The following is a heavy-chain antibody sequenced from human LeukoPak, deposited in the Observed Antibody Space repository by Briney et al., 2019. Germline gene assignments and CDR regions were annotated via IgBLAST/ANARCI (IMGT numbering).Heavy chain of an antibody. Sequence: GRSLRLSCAASGFTFSSYAMHWVRQAPGKGLEWVAVISYDGSNKYYADSVKGRFTISRDNSKNTLYLQMNSLRAEDTAVYYCAKDLSGGYYYMDVWGKGTTVTISS. V-gene: IGHV3-30*04. CDR3: AKDLSGGYYYMDV. CDR2: ISYDGSNK. D-gene: IGHD2-15*01. CDR1: GFTFSSYA. J-gene: IGHJ6*03.